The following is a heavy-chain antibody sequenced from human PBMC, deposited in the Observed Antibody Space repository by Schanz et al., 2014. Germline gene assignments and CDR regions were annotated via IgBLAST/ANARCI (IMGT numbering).Heavy chain of an antibody. CDR1: GFKFTDYA. V-gene: IGHV3-23*01. CDR2: ISGSGGST. D-gene: IGHD3-9*01. Sequence: EMQLLESGGGLAQPGGSLRLSCAASGFKFTDYAMTWVRQAPGQGLEWVSAISGSGGSTYYADSVKGRFTISRDNSKNTLYLQINNLRAEDTAVYYCAYYDVLTGFDYWGQGTQVTVSS. J-gene: IGHJ4*02. CDR3: AYYDVLTGFDY.